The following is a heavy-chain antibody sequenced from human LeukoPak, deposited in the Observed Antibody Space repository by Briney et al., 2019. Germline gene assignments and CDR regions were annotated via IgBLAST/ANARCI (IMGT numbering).Heavy chain of an antibody. V-gene: IGHV1-8*03. D-gene: IGHD4-17*01. J-gene: IGHJ5*02. CDR2: MNPNSGNT. Sequence: ASVKVSCKASGYTFTSYDINWVRQATGQGLEWMGWMNPNSGNTGYAQKFQGRVTITRNTSISTAYMELSSLRSEDTAVYYCARGGNVDDYGDQRPYDWFDPWGQGTLVTVSS. CDR1: GYTFTSYD. CDR3: ARGGNVDDYGDQRPYDWFDP.